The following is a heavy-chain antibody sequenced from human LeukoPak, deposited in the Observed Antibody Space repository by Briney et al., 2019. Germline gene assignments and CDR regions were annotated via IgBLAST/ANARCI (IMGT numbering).Heavy chain of an antibody. V-gene: IGHV3-7*03. Sequence: GGSLRLSCAASGFTFSSYWMTWVRQAPGKGLEWVANIKEDGGEKCYVDSVKGRFTISRDNAKNSLYLQMNSLRAEDTAVYYCARDSGWFRFDYWGQGTLATVSS. CDR3: ARDSGWFRFDY. CDR1: GFTFSSYW. J-gene: IGHJ4*02. CDR2: IKEDGGEK. D-gene: IGHD6-13*01.